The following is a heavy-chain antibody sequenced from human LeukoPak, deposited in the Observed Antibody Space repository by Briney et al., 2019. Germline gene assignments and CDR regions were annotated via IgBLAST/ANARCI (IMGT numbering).Heavy chain of an antibody. J-gene: IGHJ3*01. V-gene: IGHV3-23*01. Sequence: GGSLRLSCVASGFTLSNNAMAWVRQAPGKGLEWVSALGGSDDRTDYADSVQGRFTISRDNSKNTLYLQMNSLRAEDTAVYYCAKDILRWAFDVWGQGTMVTFS. CDR3: AKDILRWAFDV. CDR1: GFTLSNNA. CDR2: LGGSDDRT. D-gene: IGHD4-23*01.